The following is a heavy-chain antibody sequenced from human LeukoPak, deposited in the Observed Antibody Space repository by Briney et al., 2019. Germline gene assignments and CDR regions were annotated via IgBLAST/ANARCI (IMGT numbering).Heavy chain of an antibody. CDR2: TAGADDVI. CDR1: GLTFSDYR. CDR3: AKDEFDSSGYYFDY. Sequence: GGSLRLSCAVSGLTFSDYRMIWVRQAPEKRLEWVAVTAGADDVIQYADSVKGRFTISRDNSKNTLYLQMNSLRAEDTAVYYCAKDEFDSSGYYFDYWGQETLVTVSS. J-gene: IGHJ4*02. V-gene: IGHV3-23*01. D-gene: IGHD3-22*01.